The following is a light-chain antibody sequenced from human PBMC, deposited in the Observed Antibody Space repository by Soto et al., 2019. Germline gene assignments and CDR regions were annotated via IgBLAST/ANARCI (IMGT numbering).Light chain of an antibody. Sequence: IQMTQSPSSVSASVGDRVTITCRASQGISXXLAWYQHKPGKAPKLLIYAASSLQSGVPSRFSGSXSGTXFTLTISSLQPEDFATYYCQQANTFPWTFGQGTMVEIK. V-gene: IGKV1-12*01. J-gene: IGKJ1*01. CDR2: AAS. CDR3: QQANTFPWT. CDR1: QGISXX.